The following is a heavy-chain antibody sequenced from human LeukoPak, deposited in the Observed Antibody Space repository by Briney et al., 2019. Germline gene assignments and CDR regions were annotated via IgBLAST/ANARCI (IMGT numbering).Heavy chain of an antibody. J-gene: IGHJ4*02. CDR2: INPSGGST. CDR1: GYTFTSYY. CDR3: ARLRARAYYFDY. V-gene: IGHV1-46*01. Sequence: GASVKVSCKASGYTFTSYYMHWVRQAPGQGLEWMGIINPSGGSTSYAQKFQGRVTMTRDMSTSTVYMELSSLRSEDTAVYYCARLRARAYYFDYWGQGTLVTVSS.